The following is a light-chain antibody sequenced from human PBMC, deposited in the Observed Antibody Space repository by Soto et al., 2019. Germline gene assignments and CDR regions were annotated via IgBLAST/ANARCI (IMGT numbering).Light chain of an antibody. V-gene: IGKV1-9*01. CDR3: QQVDSYPLT. CDR1: QDISIF. J-gene: IGKJ4*01. Sequence: DIQLTQSPSFLSASVGDRVTITCRASQDISIFLAWFQQKPGRAPKLLIYGAFTLQSGVPSRFSGSGSGAEFTLTISSLQPEDFVTYYCQQVDSYPLTFGGGTKVEIK. CDR2: GAF.